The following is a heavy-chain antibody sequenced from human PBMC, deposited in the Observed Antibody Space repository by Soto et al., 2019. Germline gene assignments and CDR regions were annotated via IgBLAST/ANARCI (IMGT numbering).Heavy chain of an antibody. CDR1: GFTFSSYA. CDR3: ARYIPGVRYYGMDV. CDR2: IGESGTPT. V-gene: IGHV3-23*01. D-gene: IGHD2-2*01. J-gene: IGHJ6*02. Sequence: GGSLRLSCTDSGFTFSSYAMKWVRQAPGKGLEWVSLIGESGTPTYYADSVKGRFTISRDNSGNTLFLEMYSLRAEDTAVYYCARYIPGVRYYGMDVWGQGTTVTVSS.